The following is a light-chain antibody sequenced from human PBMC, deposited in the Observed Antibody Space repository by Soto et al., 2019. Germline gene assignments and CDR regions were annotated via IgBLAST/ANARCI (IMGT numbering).Light chain of an antibody. CDR3: KQYNNWPRT. V-gene: IGKV3-15*01. Sequence: EIVMTQSPATLSVSPGERATLSCRASQSVTSNLAWYQQKPYQAPRLLIYGASTRATAIPGRFSGSGSGTEFTLTISSLQSEDFEIYYCKQYNNWPRTFGQGTKVEIK. CDR2: GAS. J-gene: IGKJ1*01. CDR1: QSVTSN.